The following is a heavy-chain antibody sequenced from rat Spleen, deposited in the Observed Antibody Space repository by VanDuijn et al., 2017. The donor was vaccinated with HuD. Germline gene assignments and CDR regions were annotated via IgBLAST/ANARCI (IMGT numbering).Heavy chain of an antibody. D-gene: IGHD1-9*01. J-gene: IGHJ4*01. CDR3: ARHRTMGIRADVMDA. CDR1: GFTFSNYY. Sequence: EVQLVESGGGLVQPGRSMKLSCAASGFTFSNYYMAWVRQAPTKGLEWVASISTGGGNPYYRDSVKGRFTISRDNAKSTLYLQMDSLRSEDTATYYCARHRTMGIRADVMDAWGQGASVTVSS. CDR2: ISTGGGNP. V-gene: IGHV5-25*01.